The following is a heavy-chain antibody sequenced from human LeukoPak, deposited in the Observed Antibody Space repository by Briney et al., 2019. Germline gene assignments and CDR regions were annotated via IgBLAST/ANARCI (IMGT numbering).Heavy chain of an antibody. Sequence: GGSLRLSCAASGFTFSAYEMNWVRQAPGKGLEWLSYISGSGDTIYHAESVKGRFTISRDNAKNSLYLQMSSLRAEDTAVYYCVSAYGGLLDYWGQGTLVTVSS. J-gene: IGHJ4*02. D-gene: IGHD3-16*01. V-gene: IGHV3-48*03. CDR1: GFTFSAYE. CDR3: VSAYGGLLDY. CDR2: ISGSGDTI.